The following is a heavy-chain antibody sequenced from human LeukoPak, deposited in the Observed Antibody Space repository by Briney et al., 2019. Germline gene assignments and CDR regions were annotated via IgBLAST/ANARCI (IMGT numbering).Heavy chain of an antibody. CDR3: ARYYHDSSGYYWYFDY. D-gene: IGHD3-22*01. CDR1: GYTFTGYY. Sequence: ASVKVSCKASGYTFTGYYMHWVRQAPGQGLEWMGRINPNSGGTNYAQKFQGRVTMTRDTSISTAYMELSRLRSDDTAVYYCARYYHDSSGYYWYFDYWGQGTLVTVSS. J-gene: IGHJ4*02. V-gene: IGHV1-2*06. CDR2: INPNSGGT.